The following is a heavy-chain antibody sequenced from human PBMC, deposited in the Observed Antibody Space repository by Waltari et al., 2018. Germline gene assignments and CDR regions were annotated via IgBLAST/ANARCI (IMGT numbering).Heavy chain of an antibody. CDR3: AVITWTQENFDY. Sequence: QVQLVQSGAEVKKPGASVKVSCKASGYTFTSYDINWVRQATGQGLEWMGCMNPNSGNTGYAQKFQGRVTMTRNTSISTAYMELSSLRSEDTAVYYCAVITWTQENFDYWGQGTLVTVSS. CDR2: MNPNSGNT. V-gene: IGHV1-8*01. J-gene: IGHJ4*02. D-gene: IGHD3-22*01. CDR1: GYTFTSYD.